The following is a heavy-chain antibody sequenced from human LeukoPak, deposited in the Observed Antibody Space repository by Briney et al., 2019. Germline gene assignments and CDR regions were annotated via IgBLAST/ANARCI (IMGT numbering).Heavy chain of an antibody. CDR3: ARGALNAKPGDH. J-gene: IGHJ4*02. D-gene: IGHD1-14*01. CDR2: IYYSGNT. CDR1: GASISSPDFY. V-gene: IGHV4-39*02. Sequence: SETLSLTCSVSGASISSPDFYWNWIRQSPGKGLEWVGSIYYSGNTYYNPSLESRVTISLDTSNNYLSLRMNSVSATDTAVYYCARGALNAKPGDHWGRGTLVSVSS.